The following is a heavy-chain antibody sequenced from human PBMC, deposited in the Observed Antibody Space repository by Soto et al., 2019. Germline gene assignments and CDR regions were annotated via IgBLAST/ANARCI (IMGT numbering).Heavy chain of an antibody. Sequence: NPSETLSLTCAVSGYSISSGYYWGCIRQPPGKGLEWIGSIYHSGSTYYNPSLKSRVTISVDTSKNQFSLKLSSVTAADTAVYYCARVGQWLDNYYFDYWGQGTLVTVSS. CDR3: ARVGQWLDNYYFDY. D-gene: IGHD6-19*01. CDR1: GYSISSGYY. CDR2: IYHSGST. J-gene: IGHJ4*02. V-gene: IGHV4-38-2*01.